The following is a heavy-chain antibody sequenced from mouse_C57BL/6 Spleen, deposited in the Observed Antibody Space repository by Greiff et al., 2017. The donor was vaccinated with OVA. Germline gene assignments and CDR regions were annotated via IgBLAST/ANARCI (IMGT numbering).Heavy chain of an antibody. D-gene: IGHD4-1*01. V-gene: IGHV5-9*01. CDR2: ISGGGGNT. CDR1: GFTFSSYT. CDR3: ARHGTGGYFDV. Sequence: EVKVVESGGGLVKPGGSLKLSCAASGFTFSSYTMSWVRQTPEKRLEWVATISGGGGNTYYPDSVKGRFTISRDNAKNTLYLQMSSLRSEDTALYYCARHGTGGYFDVWGTGTTVTVSS. J-gene: IGHJ1*03.